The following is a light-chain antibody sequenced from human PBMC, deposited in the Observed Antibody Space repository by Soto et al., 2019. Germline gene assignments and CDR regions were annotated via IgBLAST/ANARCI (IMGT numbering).Light chain of an antibody. V-gene: IGKV3-11*01. CDR3: QQRSNWPLT. J-gene: IGKJ4*01. Sequence: EIVLTQSPGTLSLSPGERATLSCRASQSVSSSYLAWYQQRPGQAPRLLIYDTSNRATGIPARFSGSGSGTDFTLTIISLEPEDFAVYYCQQRSNWPLTFGGGTKVDIK. CDR2: DTS. CDR1: QSVSSSY.